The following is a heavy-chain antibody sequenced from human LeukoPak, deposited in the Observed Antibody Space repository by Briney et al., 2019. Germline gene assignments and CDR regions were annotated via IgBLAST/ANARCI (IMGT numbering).Heavy chain of an antibody. V-gene: IGHV3-23*01. D-gene: IGHD6-13*01. J-gene: IGHJ4*02. CDR2: LSGSGGSA. CDR3: AKCGSKLEDGFDY. Sequence: TGGSLRLSCAGSGFTFKNFAMSWVRQAPGRGLEWVSGLSGSGGSAYYADSVKGRFTISRDNSKNTLYLQMNSLRAEDTAVYYCAKCGSKLEDGFDYWGQGTLVTVSS. CDR1: GFTFKNFA.